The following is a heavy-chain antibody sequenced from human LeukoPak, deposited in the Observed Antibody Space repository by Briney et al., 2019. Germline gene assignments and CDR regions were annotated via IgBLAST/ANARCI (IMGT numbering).Heavy chain of an antibody. CDR2: ISSDGSNK. CDR3: ARGSSYSSSWSYYMDV. J-gene: IGHJ6*03. Sequence: PGTSLRLSCAASGFTFSSWAMHWARQAPGKGLEWVAVISSDGSNKYYADSVKGRFTISRDNAKNSLYLQMNSLRAEDTAVYYCARGSSYSSSWSYYMDVWGKGTTVTVSS. CDR1: GFTFSSWA. V-gene: IGHV3-30*04. D-gene: IGHD6-13*01.